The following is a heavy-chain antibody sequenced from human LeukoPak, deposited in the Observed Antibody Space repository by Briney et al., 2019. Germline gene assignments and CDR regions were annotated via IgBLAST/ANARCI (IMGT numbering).Heavy chain of an antibody. D-gene: IGHD2-15*01. V-gene: IGHV3-23*01. Sequence: PGGSLSLSCAAAGFTFSSYALTWVRQTPGNGLEWFSTITGNGGHTYYAESVKGRFTISKDNSKNTMYLQMKSLRAEDTAVYYCAMSGGSSYVHFDYWGQGTLVAVSS. CDR1: GFTFSSYA. J-gene: IGHJ4*02. CDR3: AMSGGSSYVHFDY. CDR2: ITGNGGHT.